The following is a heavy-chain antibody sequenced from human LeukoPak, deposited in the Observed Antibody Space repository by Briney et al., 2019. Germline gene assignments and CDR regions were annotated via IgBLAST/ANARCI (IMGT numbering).Heavy chain of an antibody. V-gene: IGHV3-23*01. CDR3: AMALDY. J-gene: IGHJ4*02. CDR1: VFTFSNYL. Sequence: GGSLRLSCVACVFTFSNYLMNWVRQAPGEGLEWVSDISHSASSIYYTVSVKGRFTISRDNSNSTLYLQMDRLRVEDTAVYRCAMALDYWGQGTLVTVSS. CDR2: ISHSASSI.